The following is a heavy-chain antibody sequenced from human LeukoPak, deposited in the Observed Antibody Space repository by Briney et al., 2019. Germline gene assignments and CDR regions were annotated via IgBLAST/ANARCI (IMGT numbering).Heavy chain of an antibody. CDR3: AREAATNDDAFDI. CDR1: GGSISGYY. Sequence: SETLSLTCTVSGGSISGYYWSWIRQPPGKGLEWIGYIYYSGSTNYNPSLKSRVTISVDTSKNQFSLKLSSVTAADTAVYYCAREAATNDDAFDIWGQGTMVTVSS. J-gene: IGHJ3*02. CDR2: IYYSGST. D-gene: IGHD2-15*01. V-gene: IGHV4-59*01.